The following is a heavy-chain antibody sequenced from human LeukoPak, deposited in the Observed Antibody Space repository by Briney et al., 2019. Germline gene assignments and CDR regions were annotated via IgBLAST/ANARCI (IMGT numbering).Heavy chain of an antibody. CDR1: GGSISTYY. D-gene: IGHD5-24*01. CDR3: ARPRGRLQFGSFDY. V-gene: IGHV4-59*08. Sequence: SETLSLTCTVSGGSISTYYWSWIRQPPGKGLEWIGYIYYSGSTNYNPSLKSRVTISVDTSKIQFSLKLSSVTAADTAVYYCARPRGRLQFGSFDYWGQGTLVTVSS. CDR2: IYYSGST. J-gene: IGHJ4*02.